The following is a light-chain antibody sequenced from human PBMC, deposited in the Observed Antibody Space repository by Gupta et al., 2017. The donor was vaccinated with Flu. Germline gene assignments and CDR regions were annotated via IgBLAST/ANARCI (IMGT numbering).Light chain of an antibody. Sequence: DSQMTQSPSSLSASVGDRVTITCRASQRISSYLNWYKQKPGKAPKLLIYAASRSYSGLLSRNSGKRSAAAIRLTISRMPPENIATPCCRQLASAALTFGPGTKVDIK. V-gene: IGKV1-39*01. J-gene: IGKJ3*01. CDR2: AAS. CDR3: RQLASAALT. CDR1: QRISSY.